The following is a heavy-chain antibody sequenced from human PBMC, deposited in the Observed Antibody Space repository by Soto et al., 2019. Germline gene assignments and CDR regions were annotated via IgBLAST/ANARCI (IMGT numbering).Heavy chain of an antibody. D-gene: IGHD6-19*01. Sequence: SVKVSCKASGGTFSSDAISRVRQAPGQGLEWMGGIIPIFGTANYAQKFQGRVTITADESTSTAYMELSSLRSEDTAVYYCARDSVVFSATGWYVYWGQGTLVTVSS. CDR2: IIPIFGTA. J-gene: IGHJ4*02. V-gene: IGHV1-69*13. CDR1: GGTFSSDA. CDR3: ARDSVVFSATGWYVY.